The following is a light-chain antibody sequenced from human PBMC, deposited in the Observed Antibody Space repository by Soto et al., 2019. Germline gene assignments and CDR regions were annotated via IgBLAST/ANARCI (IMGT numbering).Light chain of an antibody. J-gene: IGKJ5*01. CDR3: QQYDTWPSIT. Sequence: ETVMTQSLVPLSVSPGERATLSCRASQSVASNLAWYQQQPGQAPRLLIYDASTRATGVPARFSGSGSGTEFTLSISSLQSEDFAVYYCQQYDTWPSITFGQGTRLEIK. V-gene: IGKV3-15*01. CDR1: QSVASN. CDR2: DAS.